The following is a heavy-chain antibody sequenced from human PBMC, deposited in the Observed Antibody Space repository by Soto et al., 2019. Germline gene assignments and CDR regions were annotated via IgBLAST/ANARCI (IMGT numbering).Heavy chain of an antibody. CDR2: IYYSGST. D-gene: IGHD2-21*02. V-gene: IGHV4-61*01. J-gene: IGHJ6*02. CDR3: AREQGVVVTAIPYPYSYYGMGV. CDR1: GGSVSSGSYY. Sequence: SETLSLTCTVSGGSVSSGSYYWSWIRQPPGKGLEWIGYIYYSGSTNYNPSLKSRVTISVDTSKNQFSLKLSSVTAADTAVYYCAREQGVVVTAIPYPYSYYGMGVWGQGTTVTVSS.